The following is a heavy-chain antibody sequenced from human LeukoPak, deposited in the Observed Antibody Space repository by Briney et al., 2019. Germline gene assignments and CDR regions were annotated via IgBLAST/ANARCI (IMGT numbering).Heavy chain of an antibody. Sequence: PSETLSPTCAVYGGSFSGYYWSWIRQPPGKRLESIGEINHSGSTNYNPSLKSRGTISVDTSKNQFSLNLSSVTAADTAVYYCARHNADYDILTGYSHFHYYFDYWGQGTLVTASS. J-gene: IGHJ4*02. D-gene: IGHD3-9*01. V-gene: IGHV4-34*01. CDR1: GGSFSGYY. CDR3: ARHNADYDILTGYSHFHYYFDY. CDR2: INHSGST.